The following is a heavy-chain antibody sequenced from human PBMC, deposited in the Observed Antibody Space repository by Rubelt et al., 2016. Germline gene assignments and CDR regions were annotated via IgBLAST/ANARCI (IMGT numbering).Heavy chain of an antibody. J-gene: IGHJ6*02. CDR2: IDWDDDK. V-gene: IGHV2-70*15. CDR3: ARSIVVVPAAMYDYYYGMDV. CDR1: GFSLSTSGMC. Sequence: QVTLRESGPALVKPTQTLTLTCTFSGFSLSTSGMCVSWIRQPPGKALEWLARIDWDDDKYYSTSLKTRLTISKDTSKNQVVLTMTNMDPVDTATYYCARSIVVVPAAMYDYYYGMDVWGQGTTVTVSS. D-gene: IGHD2-2*01.